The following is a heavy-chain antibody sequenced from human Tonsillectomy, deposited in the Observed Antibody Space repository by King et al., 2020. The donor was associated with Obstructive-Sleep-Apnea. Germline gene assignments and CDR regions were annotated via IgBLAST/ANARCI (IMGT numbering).Heavy chain of an antibody. Sequence: QLVESGGGVVQPGRSLRLSCAASGFAFSSYDMHWVRQAPGKGLEWVTLISYDGSNKYYADSVKGRFTISRDNSKNTLFLQMNSLTTEDTALYYCARLRWGTYGYDLGYWGQGTLVTVSS. D-gene: IGHD5-18*01. J-gene: IGHJ4*02. CDR1: GFAFSSYD. CDR2: ISYDGSNK. CDR3: ARLRWGTYGYDLGY. V-gene: IGHV3-30*14.